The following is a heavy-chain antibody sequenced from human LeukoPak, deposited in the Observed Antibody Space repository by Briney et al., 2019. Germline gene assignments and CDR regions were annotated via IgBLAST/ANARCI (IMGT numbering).Heavy chain of an antibody. V-gene: IGHV1-2*02. D-gene: IGHD5-24*01. Sequence: ASVKVSCKASGYTFTGYYMHWVRQAPGQGLEWMGWINPNIGDTNYAQKFQGRVTMTRDTSISTAYMELSRLRFDDTAVYYCARRRWLHDFYFDYWGQGTLVTVSS. J-gene: IGHJ4*02. CDR3: ARRRWLHDFYFDY. CDR2: INPNIGDT. CDR1: GYTFTGYY.